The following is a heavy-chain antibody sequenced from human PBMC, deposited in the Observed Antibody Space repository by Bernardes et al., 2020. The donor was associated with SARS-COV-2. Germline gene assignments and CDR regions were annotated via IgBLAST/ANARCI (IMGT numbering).Heavy chain of an antibody. Sequence: GGSLRVWCASSGFSFRNYGMHWVQKAPGKGLEWLAVIWYDGSSKLYADSVKGRFTISRDNSKNTLYLQMNSLRAEDTAVYYCARAATTSPPERGDWGQGTLVTVSS. CDR1: GFSFRNYG. J-gene: IGHJ4*02. V-gene: IGHV3-33*08. D-gene: IGHD1-7*01. CDR2: IWYDGSSK. CDR3: ARAATTSPPERGD.